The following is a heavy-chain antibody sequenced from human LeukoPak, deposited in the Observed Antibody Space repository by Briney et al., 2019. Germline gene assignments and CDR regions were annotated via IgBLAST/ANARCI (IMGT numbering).Heavy chain of an antibody. Sequence: GGSLRLSCAACGFTFSSYAMSLVRQAPGKGLEWVSAISGSGGSTYYADSVKGRFTISRDNSKNTLYLQMNSLRAEDTAVYYCAKQGCSSTSCRGYFDYWGQGTLVTVSS. CDR2: ISGSGGST. D-gene: IGHD2-2*01. CDR3: AKQGCSSTSCRGYFDY. CDR1: GFTFSSYA. J-gene: IGHJ4*02. V-gene: IGHV3-23*01.